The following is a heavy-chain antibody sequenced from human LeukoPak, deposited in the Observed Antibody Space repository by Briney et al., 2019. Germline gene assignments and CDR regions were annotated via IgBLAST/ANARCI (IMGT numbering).Heavy chain of an antibody. Sequence: AASVKVSCKASGGTVSSYAISWVRQAPGQGLEWMGGIIPIFGTANYAQKFQGRVTITTDESTSTAYMELSSLRSEDTAVYYCARDYDYYGSGSYFFDPWGQGTLVTVSS. D-gene: IGHD3-10*01. V-gene: IGHV1-69*05. CDR2: IIPIFGTA. CDR3: ARDYDYYGSGSYFFDP. CDR1: GGTVSSYA. J-gene: IGHJ5*02.